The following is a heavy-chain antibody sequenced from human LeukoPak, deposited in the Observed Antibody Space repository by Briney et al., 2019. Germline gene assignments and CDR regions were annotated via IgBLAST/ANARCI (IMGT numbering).Heavy chain of an antibody. CDR1: GFTFSSYD. CDR2: ISGSDEST. D-gene: IGHD7-27*01. CDR3: ANRRLGRGAFDI. J-gene: IGHJ3*02. V-gene: IGHV3-23*01. Sequence: GGSLRLSRAASGFTFSSYDMSWIRQAPGKGLEWVSEISGSDESTKYVDSVKGRFTISRDNSKNTLYLLLNSLRVDDTAVYYCANRRLGRGAFDIWGQGTMVTVSS.